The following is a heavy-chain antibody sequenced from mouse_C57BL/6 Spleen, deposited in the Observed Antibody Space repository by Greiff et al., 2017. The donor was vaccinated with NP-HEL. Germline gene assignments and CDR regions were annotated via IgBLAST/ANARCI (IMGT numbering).Heavy chain of an antibody. CDR2: IDPSARYP. V-gene: IGHV1-69*01. CDR1: GYTFTSYW. Sequence: VPLQQPGAELVMPGASVKLSCKASGYTFTSYWMPWVKQRPGQGLEWIGEIDPSARYPNSNQTFTGTSTLTVDKSSRQASMQLSSLTCEDSAVYYCARGYGSSPWCAYWGQGTLVTVSA. CDR3: ARGYGSSPWCAY. D-gene: IGHD1-1*01. J-gene: IGHJ3*01.